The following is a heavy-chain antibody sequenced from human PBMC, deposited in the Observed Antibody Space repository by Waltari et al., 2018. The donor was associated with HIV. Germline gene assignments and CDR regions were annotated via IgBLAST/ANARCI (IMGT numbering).Heavy chain of an antibody. CDR1: GGSISSSSSY. Sequence: QLQLQESGPGLVQPSETLSLTCTVSGGSISSSSSYLGWIRQPPGKGLEWVGSIYYSGSTYYNSSLKIGATMSGDTSKNRGSLKLSSVTAADTAVYYCARQGDVYKLYFNYWGQGTLVTVSS. J-gene: IGHJ4*02. CDR2: IYYSGST. V-gene: IGHV4-39*01. CDR3: ARQGDVYKLYFNY. D-gene: IGHD3-16*01.